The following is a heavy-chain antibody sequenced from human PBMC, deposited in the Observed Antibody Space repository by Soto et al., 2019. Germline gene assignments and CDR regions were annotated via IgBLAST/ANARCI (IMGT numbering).Heavy chain of an antibody. D-gene: IGHD3-3*01. Sequence: HPGGSLRLSCAASGFTFSSYWMSWVRQAPGKGLEWVANIKQDGSEKYYVDSVKGRFTISRDNAKNSLYLQMNSLRAEDTAVYYCAKPGDYYDFWSGYPNWFDSWGQGTLVTVSS. CDR1: GFTFSSYW. CDR2: IKQDGSEK. J-gene: IGHJ5*01. CDR3: AKPGDYYDFWSGYPNWFDS. V-gene: IGHV3-7*01.